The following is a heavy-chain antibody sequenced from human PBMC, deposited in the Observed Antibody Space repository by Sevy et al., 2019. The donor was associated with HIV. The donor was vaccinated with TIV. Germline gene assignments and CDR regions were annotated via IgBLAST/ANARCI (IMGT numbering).Heavy chain of an antibody. J-gene: IGHJ6*02. CDR3: AKDFTGYNGMDV. D-gene: IGHD3-9*01. CDR1: RFTFSSYW. V-gene: IGHV3-30*18. CDR2: ISYHGRNK. Sequence: GGSLRLSCAASRFTFSSYWMSWVRQAPGKGLEWVAVISYHGRNKFYGDSVEGRFTISRDNSKKTLYLQMNSLRAEDTAVYYCAKDFTGYNGMDVWGQGTMVTVSS.